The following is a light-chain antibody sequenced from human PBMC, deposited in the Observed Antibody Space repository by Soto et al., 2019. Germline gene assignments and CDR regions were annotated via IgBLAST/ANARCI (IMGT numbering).Light chain of an antibody. CDR2: DAS. J-gene: IGKJ4*01. V-gene: IGKV3-11*01. CDR3: HQCSSWPLS. Sequence: EIVLTQSPATLSLSPGERATLSCRASQSVSSYLAWYQQKPGQAPRPLIYDASNRATGIPARFSGSGSGTDFTLTISSLEPEDFAVYYCHQCSSWPLSFGGGTTVEIK. CDR1: QSVSSY.